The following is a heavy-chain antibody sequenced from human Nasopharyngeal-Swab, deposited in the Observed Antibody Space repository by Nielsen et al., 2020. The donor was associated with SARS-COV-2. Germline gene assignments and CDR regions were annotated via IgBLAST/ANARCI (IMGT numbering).Heavy chain of an antibody. CDR1: GFTVGNNY. D-gene: IGHD6-19*01. V-gene: IGHV3-53*01. J-gene: IGHJ6*03. CDR3: ARDHGGGTIAEALGPFYYYYYMDV. CDR2: IYSGGST. Sequence: GGSLRLSCAASGFTVGNNYMTWVRQAPGKGLQWVSVIYSGGSTYYADSVKGRFTISRDNSKNMVYLQMSSLRAEDTAVYYCARDHGGGTIAEALGPFYYYYYMDVWGKGTTVTVSS.